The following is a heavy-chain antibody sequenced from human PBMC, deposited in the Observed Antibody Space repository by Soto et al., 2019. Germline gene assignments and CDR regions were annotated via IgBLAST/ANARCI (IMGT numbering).Heavy chain of an antibody. D-gene: IGHD5-12*01. CDR2: IRGSGGPT. J-gene: IGHJ4*02. CDR1: GFISSNYA. V-gene: IGHV3-23*01. Sequence: DVQLLESGGDLVQPGGSLRLSCAASGFISSNYAMSWVRQAPGKGLEWVSLIRGSGGPTNYADSVKGRFTVSRDNSKNILLLQMNSLRAEDTAVYYCVKDFRVGYDWTHDWGQGTLVTVSS. CDR3: VKDFRVGYDWTHD.